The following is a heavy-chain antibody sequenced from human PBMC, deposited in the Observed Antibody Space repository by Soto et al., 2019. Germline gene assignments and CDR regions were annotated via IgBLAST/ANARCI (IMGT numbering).Heavy chain of an antibody. CDR1: GFTFSSYS. J-gene: IGHJ6*02. CDR3: ASAGATGYYYGMDV. D-gene: IGHD5-12*01. V-gene: IGHV3-21*01. CDR2: ISSSSSYI. Sequence: EVQLVESGGGLVKPGGSLRLSCAASGFTFSSYSMNWVRQAPGKGLEWVSSISSSSSYIYYADSVKGRFTISRDNAKNSLYLQMNSLRAEDTAVYYCASAGATGYYYGMDVWGQGTTVTVSS.